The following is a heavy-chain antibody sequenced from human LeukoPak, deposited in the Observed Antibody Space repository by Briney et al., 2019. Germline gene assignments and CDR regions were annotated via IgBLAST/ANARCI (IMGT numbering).Heavy chain of an antibody. D-gene: IGHD3-10*01. CDR1: GFTFSSYA. CDR2: ISGSGGST. Sequence: GGSLRLSCTTSGFTFSSYAMSWVRQAPGKGLEWVSAISGSGGSTYYADSVKGRFTISRDNSKNTLYLQMNSLRAEDTAVYYCAISITMVRGVISCGMDVWGQGTTVTVSS. V-gene: IGHV3-23*01. J-gene: IGHJ6*02. CDR3: AISITMVRGVISCGMDV.